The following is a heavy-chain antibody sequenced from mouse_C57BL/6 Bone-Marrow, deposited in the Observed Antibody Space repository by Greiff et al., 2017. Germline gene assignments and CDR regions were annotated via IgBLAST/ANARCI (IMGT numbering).Heavy chain of an antibody. J-gene: IGHJ3*01. Sequence: EVHLVESGGGLVKPGGSLKLSCAASGFTFSSYAMSWVRQTPEKRLEWVATISDGGSYTYYPDNVKGRFTISRDNAKNNLYLQMSHLKSEDTAMYYCARDKDDYDEAWFAYWGQGTLVTVSA. D-gene: IGHD2-4*01. CDR1: GFTFSSYA. V-gene: IGHV5-4*01. CDR2: ISDGGSYT. CDR3: ARDKDDYDEAWFAY.